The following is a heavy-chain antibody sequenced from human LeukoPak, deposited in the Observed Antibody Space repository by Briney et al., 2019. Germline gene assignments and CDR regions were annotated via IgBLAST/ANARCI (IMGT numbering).Heavy chain of an antibody. J-gene: IGHJ6*02. CDR3: ARGDTAYYYYYGMDV. Sequence: SETLSLTCIVSGGSISSSSYYWGWIRQPPGKGLEWIGSIYYPGSTHYNPSLKSRVTISVDTSKNQFSLKLSSVTAADTAVYYCARGDTAYYYYYGMDVWGQGTTVTVSS. CDR1: GGSISSSSYY. CDR2: IYYPGST. V-gene: IGHV4-39*01.